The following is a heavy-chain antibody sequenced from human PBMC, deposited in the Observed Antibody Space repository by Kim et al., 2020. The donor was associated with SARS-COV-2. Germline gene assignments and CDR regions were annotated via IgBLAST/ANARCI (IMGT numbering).Heavy chain of an antibody. Sequence: GGSLRLSCAASGFTFSSYSMNWVRQAPGKGLEWVSYISSSSSTIYYADSVKGRFTISRDNAKNSLYLQMNSLRAEDTAVYYCARDRGYSYGFPGLVIPYEGPYGMDVWGQGTTVTVSS. CDR1: GFTFSSYS. CDR2: ISSSSSTI. D-gene: IGHD5-18*01. V-gene: IGHV3-48*04. CDR3: ARDRGYSYGFPGLVIPYEGPYGMDV. J-gene: IGHJ6*02.